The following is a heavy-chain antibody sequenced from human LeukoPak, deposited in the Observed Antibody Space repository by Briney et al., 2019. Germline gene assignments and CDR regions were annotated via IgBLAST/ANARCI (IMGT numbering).Heavy chain of an antibody. V-gene: IGHV3-23*01. D-gene: IGHD3-22*01. J-gene: IGHJ4*02. CDR3: ATTPYSSGYYLNDY. CDR1: GFTFSSYA. Sequence: GGSLRLSCAASGFTFSSYAMSWVRQAPRKGLEWVSAISGSGGSTYYADSVKGRFTISRDNSKNTLYLQMNSLRAEDTAVYYCATTPYSSGYYLNDYWGQGTLVTVSS. CDR2: ISGSGGST.